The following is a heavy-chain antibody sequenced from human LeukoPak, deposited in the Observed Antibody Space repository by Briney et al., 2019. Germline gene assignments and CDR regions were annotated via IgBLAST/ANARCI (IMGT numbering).Heavy chain of an antibody. V-gene: IGHV3-74*01. J-gene: IGHJ5*02. Sequence: GGSLRLSCAASGFTFDDYAMHWVRQAPGKGLEWVSRMNSDGSRIRYADSVKGRFTISRDNAKNTLYLQMNSLRAEDTAVYYCARGGDQIAAAATGGDWFDPWGQGTLVTVSS. D-gene: IGHD6-13*01. CDR2: MNSDGSRI. CDR3: ARGGDQIAAAATGGDWFDP. CDR1: GFTFDDYA.